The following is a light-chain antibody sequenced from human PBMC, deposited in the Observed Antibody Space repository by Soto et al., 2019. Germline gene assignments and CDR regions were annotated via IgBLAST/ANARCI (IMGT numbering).Light chain of an antibody. V-gene: IGKV1-39*01. CDR3: QQSYSTPMWT. CDR1: QTISSY. J-gene: IGKJ2*02. Sequence: DIQMTQSPSSLSASVGDRVTITCRASQTISSYLNWYQQKPGKAPKLLIYAASNLQSGVPSRFSGGGSGTDFTLTISSLQPKDFATYYCQQSYSTPMWTFGQGTKLEIK. CDR2: AAS.